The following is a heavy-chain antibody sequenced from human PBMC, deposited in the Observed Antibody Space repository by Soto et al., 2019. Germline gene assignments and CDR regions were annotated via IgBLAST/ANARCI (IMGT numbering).Heavy chain of an antibody. CDR2: SYHSGST. CDR1: GGSISSSNW. V-gene: IGHV4-4*02. CDR3: ARTYDDFWSGYYSYYFDY. Sequence: QVQLQESGPGLVKPSGTLSLTCAVSGGSISSSNWWSWVRQPPGKVLEWIGESYHSGSTNYNPSLKSRVTISVDKSKNQFSRKRSSVTAANTAVYYCARTYDDFWSGYYSYYFDYWGQGTLVTVS. J-gene: IGHJ4*02. D-gene: IGHD3-3*01.